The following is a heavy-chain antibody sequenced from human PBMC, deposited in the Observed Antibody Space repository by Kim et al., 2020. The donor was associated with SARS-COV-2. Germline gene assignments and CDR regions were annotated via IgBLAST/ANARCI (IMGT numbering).Heavy chain of an antibody. J-gene: IGHJ4*02. V-gene: IGHV3-7*01. CDR2: IKEDGTDK. CDR1: GFPFSSFW. CDR3: ARLRSDY. Sequence: GGSLRLSCTASGFPFSSFWMNWVRQAPGRGLDWVANIKEDGTDKHYGASVKGRFTISRDNAKNSLYLQMNNLRAEDSAIYYCARLRSDYWGQGILVTVSS.